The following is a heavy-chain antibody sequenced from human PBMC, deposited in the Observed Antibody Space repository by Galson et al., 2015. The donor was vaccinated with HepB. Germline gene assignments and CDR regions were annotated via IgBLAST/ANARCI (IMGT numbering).Heavy chain of an antibody. CDR1: GFPFSNYY. D-gene: IGHD3-16*01. CDR2: INQDGSET. CDR3: ARDTYGWGTPFDY. V-gene: IGHV3-7*03. Sequence: SLRLSCAVSGFPFSNYYMSWLRQAPGMGLEWVANINQDGSETHYVDSVRGRFTVSRDNAKKSLFLQMNTLGAEDTAVYHCARDTYGWGTPFDYWGQGTLVTVSS. J-gene: IGHJ4*02.